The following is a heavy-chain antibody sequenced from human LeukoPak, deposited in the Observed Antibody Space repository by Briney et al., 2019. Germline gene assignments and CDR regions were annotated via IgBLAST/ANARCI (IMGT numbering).Heavy chain of an antibody. V-gene: IGHV4-39*07. CDR1: GGSISSSIYY. J-gene: IGHJ4*02. D-gene: IGHD2-15*01. CDR2: IYYSGST. Sequence: SETLSLTCTVSGGSISSSIYYWGWIRQPPGKGLEWIGSIYYSGSTYYNPSLNIRVTISVDTSKNQLSLKLSSVTAADTAVYYCARVAAKTVDYWGQGTLVTVSS. CDR3: ARVAAKTVDY.